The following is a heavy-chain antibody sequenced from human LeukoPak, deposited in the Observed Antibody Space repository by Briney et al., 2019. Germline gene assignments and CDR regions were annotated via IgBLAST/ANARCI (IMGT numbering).Heavy chain of an antibody. CDR2: ISSSSSTI. J-gene: IGHJ4*02. V-gene: IGHV3-48*02. D-gene: IGHD2-15*01. CDR1: GFTFSSYC. Sequence: GGSLRLSCAASGFTFSSYCMNWVRQAPGKGLEWVSYISSSSSTIYYADSVKGRFTISRDNAKNSLYLQMNSLRDEDTAVYYCASSPCSGGSCYNPNWGQGTLVTVSS. CDR3: ASSPCSGGSCYNPN.